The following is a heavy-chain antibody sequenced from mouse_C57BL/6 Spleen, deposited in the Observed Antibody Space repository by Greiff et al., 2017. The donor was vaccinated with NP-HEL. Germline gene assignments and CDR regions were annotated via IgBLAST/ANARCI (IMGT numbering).Heavy chain of an antibody. CDR3: ARQKSIYYDAMDY. Sequence: QLQQSGAELVKPGASVKISCKASGYAFSSYWMNWVKQRPGKGLEWIGQIYPGDGDTNYNGKFTGKATLTADKSSSTAYMQLSSLTSEDAAVYFCARQKSIYYDAMDYWGQGTSVTVSS. CDR1: GYAFSSYW. J-gene: IGHJ4*01. D-gene: IGHD2-1*01. V-gene: IGHV1-80*01. CDR2: IYPGDGDT.